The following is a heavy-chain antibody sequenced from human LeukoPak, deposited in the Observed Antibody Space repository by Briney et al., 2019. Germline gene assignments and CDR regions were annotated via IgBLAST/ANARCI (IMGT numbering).Heavy chain of an antibody. J-gene: IGHJ4*02. CDR2: ISSSSSYI. V-gene: IGHV3-21*01. Sequence: GGSLRLSCAASGFTFSSYSMNWVRQAPGKGLEWVSSISSSSSYIYYADSVKGRFTISRDNAKNSLYLQMTSLRAEDTAVYYCARAQGIAAAGIPSGVYWGQGTLVTVSS. D-gene: IGHD6-13*01. CDR1: GFTFSSYS. CDR3: ARAQGIAAAGIPSGVY.